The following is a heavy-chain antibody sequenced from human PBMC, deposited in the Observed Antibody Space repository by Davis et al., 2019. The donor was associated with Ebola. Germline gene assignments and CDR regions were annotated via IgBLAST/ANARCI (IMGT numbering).Heavy chain of an antibody. CDR2: IKKDGTIK. Sequence: PGGSLRLSCAASGFTFSSYWMTWVRQAPGKGLEWVANIKKDGTIKYYVDSVKGRFTISRDNAKNSPDLQMNNLRAEDAAVYYCARDPIQASRVYVSGDYWGQGTLVTVSS. CDR3: ARDPIQASRVYVSGDY. V-gene: IGHV3-7*01. D-gene: IGHD5/OR15-5a*01. J-gene: IGHJ4*02. CDR1: GFTFSSYW.